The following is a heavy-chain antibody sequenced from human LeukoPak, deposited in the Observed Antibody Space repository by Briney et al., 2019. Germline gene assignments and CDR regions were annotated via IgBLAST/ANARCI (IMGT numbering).Heavy chain of an antibody. CDR3: ARDPREWGLPYFDC. J-gene: IGHJ4*02. CDR1: GFTFSRYT. Sequence: PGGSLRLSCAASGFTFSRYTMNWVRQAPGKGLEWISDISSSSTTKHYADSVKGRFTISRDNAKNSLYLQMNNLRAEDTAVYYCARDPREWGLPYFDCRGQGTLVTVSS. CDR2: ISSSSTTK. V-gene: IGHV3-48*01. D-gene: IGHD1-26*01.